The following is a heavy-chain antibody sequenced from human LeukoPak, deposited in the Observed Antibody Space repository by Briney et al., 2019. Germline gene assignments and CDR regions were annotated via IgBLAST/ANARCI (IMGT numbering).Heavy chain of an antibody. D-gene: IGHD1-26*01. CDR2: IYTSGST. J-gene: IGHJ4*02. V-gene: IGHV4-4*07. Sequence: PSETLSLTCTVSGGSISSYYWSWIRQPAGKGLEWIGRIYTSGSTNYNPSLKSRVTMSVDTSKNQFSLQLSSVTAADTAVYYCARDYSGSYSDPYYFDYWGQGTLVTVSS. CDR3: ARDYSGSYSDPYYFDY. CDR1: GGSISSYY.